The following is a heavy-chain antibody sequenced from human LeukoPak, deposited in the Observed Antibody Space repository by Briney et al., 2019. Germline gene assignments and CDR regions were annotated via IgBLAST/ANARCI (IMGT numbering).Heavy chain of an antibody. J-gene: IGHJ4*02. CDR2: IKSKTDGGTT. V-gene: IGHV3-15*01. CDR1: GFTFSTYW. D-gene: IGHD3-3*01. Sequence: PGGSLRLSCSASGFTFSTYWMSWVRQAPGKGLEWVGRIKSKTDGGTTDYAAPVKGRFTISRDDSKNTLYLQMNSLKTEDTAVYYCTTFLAVNPFDYWGQGTLVTVSS. CDR3: TTFLAVNPFDY.